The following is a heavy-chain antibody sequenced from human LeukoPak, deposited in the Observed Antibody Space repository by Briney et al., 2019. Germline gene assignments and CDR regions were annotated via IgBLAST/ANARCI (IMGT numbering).Heavy chain of an antibody. CDR3: AKSKGVTGGAY. Sequence: GGSLRLSCTASGFTFGDYAMSWFRQAPGKGLEWVSGISDSGGSKYYADPVKGRFTISRDNSKDTLYLHMDSLRVEDTALYYCAKSKGVTGGAYWGRGTLVTVSS. D-gene: IGHD2-8*02. CDR2: ISDSGGSK. V-gene: IGHV3-23*01. CDR1: GFTFGDYA. J-gene: IGHJ4*02.